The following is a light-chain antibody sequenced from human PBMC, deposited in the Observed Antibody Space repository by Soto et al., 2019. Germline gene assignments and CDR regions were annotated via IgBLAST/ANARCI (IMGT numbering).Light chain of an antibody. CDR1: QDISNY. V-gene: IGKV1-33*01. CDR2: DAS. Sequence: DIQMTQSPSSLSAFVGDRVTITCQASQDISNYLNWYQQKPGKAPKLLIYDASNLATGVPSRFSGSGSGTDFTFTISSLQPEDIATYYCQQYDNLITFGQGTRLEIK. J-gene: IGKJ5*01. CDR3: QQYDNLIT.